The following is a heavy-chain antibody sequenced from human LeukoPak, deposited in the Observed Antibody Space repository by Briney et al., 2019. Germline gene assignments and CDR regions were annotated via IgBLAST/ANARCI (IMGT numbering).Heavy chain of an antibody. J-gene: IGHJ6*02. CDR2: ISAYNGNT. V-gene: IGHV1-18*01. Sequence: ASVKVSCKASGYTFTSYGISWVRQAPGQGLEWMGWISAYNGNTNYAQKLQGRVTMTTDTSTSTAYMELRSLRSDDTAVYYCARDLSFGIAAAGTISYYYYGMDVWGQGTTVNVSS. CDR3: ARDLSFGIAAAGTISYYYYGMDV. D-gene: IGHD6-13*01. CDR1: GYTFTSYG.